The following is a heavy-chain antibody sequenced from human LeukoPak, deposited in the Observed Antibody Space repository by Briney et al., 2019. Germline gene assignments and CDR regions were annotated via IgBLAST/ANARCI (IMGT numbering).Heavy chain of an antibody. CDR2: IWYDGSNK. J-gene: IGHJ4*02. Sequence: GGSLRLSCAASGFTFSSSGMHWVRQAPGKGLEWVAVIWYDGSNKYYADSVKGRFTISRDNTKNTLYLQMNSLRAEDTAVYYCAMWVQVWEFDYWGQGTLVTVSS. CDR3: AMWVQVWEFDY. CDR1: GFTFSSSG. V-gene: IGHV3-33*01. D-gene: IGHD5-18*01.